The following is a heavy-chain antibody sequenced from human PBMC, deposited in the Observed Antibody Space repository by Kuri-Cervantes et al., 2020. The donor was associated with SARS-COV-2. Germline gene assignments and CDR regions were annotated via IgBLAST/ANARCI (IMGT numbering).Heavy chain of an antibody. J-gene: IGHJ4*02. CDR3: ASPHCSGGSCYLGYDY. CDR1: GGSISNSNW. CDR2: INHSGST. V-gene: IGHV4-4*02. D-gene: IGHD2-15*01. Sequence: SETLSLTCAVSGGSISNSNWWSWVRQHPGKRLEWSVEINHSGSTNYNPSLKSRVTISLDTSKNQFSLKLSSVTAADTAVYYCASPHCSGGSCYLGYDYWGQGTLVTVSS.